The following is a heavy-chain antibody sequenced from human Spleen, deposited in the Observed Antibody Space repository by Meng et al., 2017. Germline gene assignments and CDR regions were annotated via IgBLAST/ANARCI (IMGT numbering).Heavy chain of an antibody. CDR2: INHSEST. CDR1: GGSFSSYY. Sequence: GSLRLSCAVYGGSFSSYYWSWIRQPPGKGLEWIGEINHSESTNYNPSLKSRVTISVDTSKNQFSLKLSSVTAADTAVYYCARFSDGYNCDYWGQGTLVTVSS. D-gene: IGHD5-24*01. J-gene: IGHJ4*02. CDR3: ARFSDGYNCDY. V-gene: IGHV4-34*01.